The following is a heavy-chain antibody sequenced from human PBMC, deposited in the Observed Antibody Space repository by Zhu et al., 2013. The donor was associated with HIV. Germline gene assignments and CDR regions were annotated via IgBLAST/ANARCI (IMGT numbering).Heavy chain of an antibody. V-gene: IGHV4-4*02. CDR3: ARVRLRVAAIFDYYYYGMDV. D-gene: IGHD2-15*01. CDR1: GGSISSSNW. J-gene: IGHJ6*02. Sequence: VQLQESGPGLVKPSGTLSLTCAVSGGSISSSNWWSWVRQPPGKGLEWIGEIYHSGSTNYNPSLKSRVTISVDKSKNQFSLKLSSVTAADTAVYYCARVRLRVAAIFDYYYYGMDVWGQGTTGHRLL. CDR2: IYHSGST.